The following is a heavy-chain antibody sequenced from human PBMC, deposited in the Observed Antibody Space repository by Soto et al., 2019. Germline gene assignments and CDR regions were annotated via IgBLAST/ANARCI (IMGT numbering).Heavy chain of an antibody. CDR2: IYYGGST. J-gene: IGHJ4*02. V-gene: IGHV4-61*01. D-gene: IGHD3-22*01. CDR1: GGSVSSGSYY. Sequence: PSETLSLTCTVSGGSVSSGSYYWSWIRQPPGKGLEWIGYIYYGGSTYYNPSLKSRVTISVDTSKNQFSLKLSSVTAADTAVYYCARKGYDSSGYYVYYFDYWGQGTLVTVSS. CDR3: ARKGYDSSGYYVYYFDY.